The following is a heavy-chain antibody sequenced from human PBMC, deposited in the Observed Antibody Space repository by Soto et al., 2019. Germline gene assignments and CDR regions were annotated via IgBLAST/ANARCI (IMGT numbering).Heavy chain of an antibody. V-gene: IGHV1-69*01. J-gene: IGHJ4*02. CDR2: ILPMFDRP. CDR1: GGTFNTYA. CDR3: TRSIGSGGVIGGFDY. Sequence: QVQLVQSETEVKKPGSAVRVSCKASGGTFNTYAMNWVRQAPGQGLEWMGGILPMFDRPRYAQKFQGRVXXXXXXXXXXXYMELSSLRSDDTAVYYCTRSIGSGGVIGGFDYWGQGTLVTVSS. D-gene: IGHD3-16*02.